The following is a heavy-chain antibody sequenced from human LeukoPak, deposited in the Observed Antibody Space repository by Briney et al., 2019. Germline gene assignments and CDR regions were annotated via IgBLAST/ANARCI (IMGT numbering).Heavy chain of an antibody. CDR2: LSSTGGTT. V-gene: IGHV3-23*01. CDR1: GFPFTNNW. J-gene: IGHJ3*01. CDR3: AKRYSGSSTGRAYDV. Sequence: PGGSLRLSCAASGFPFTNNWMTWVRQAPGKGLEWVSALSSTGGTTHYADSVKGRFTISRDNSKNTLYLQMNSLRAEDTAVYYCAKRYSGSSTGRAYDVWGQGTRVTVSS. D-gene: IGHD1-26*01.